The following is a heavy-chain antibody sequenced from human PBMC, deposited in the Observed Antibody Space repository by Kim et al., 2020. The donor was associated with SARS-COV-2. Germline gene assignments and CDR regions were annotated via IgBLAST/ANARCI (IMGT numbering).Heavy chain of an antibody. V-gene: IGHV3-33*01. Sequence: GGSLRLSCAASGFTFSSYGMHWVRQAPGKGLEWVAVIWYDGSNKYYADSVKGRFTISRDNSKNTLYLQMNSLRAEDTAVYYCARDDGSSSGSAFDIWGQGTMVTVSS. CDR2: IWYDGSNK. J-gene: IGHJ3*02. CDR3: ARDDGSSSGSAFDI. CDR1: GFTFSSYG. D-gene: IGHD1-26*01.